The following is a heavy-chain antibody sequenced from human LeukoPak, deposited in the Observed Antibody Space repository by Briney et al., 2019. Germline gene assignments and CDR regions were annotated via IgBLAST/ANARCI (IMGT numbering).Heavy chain of an antibody. CDR3: ARAVIAAAAPFFDLYYMDV. Sequence: GASVKVSCKASGGTFSSYAISWVRQAPGQGLEWMGGIIPIFGTANYAQKFQGRVTMTTDTSTSTAYMELRSLRSDDTAVYYCARAVIAAAAPFFDLYYMDVWGKGTTVTVSS. CDR2: IIPIFGTA. V-gene: IGHV1-69*05. J-gene: IGHJ6*03. D-gene: IGHD6-13*01. CDR1: GGTFSSYA.